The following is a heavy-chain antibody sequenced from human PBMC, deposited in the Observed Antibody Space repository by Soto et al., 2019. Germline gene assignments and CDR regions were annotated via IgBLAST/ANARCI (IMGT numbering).Heavy chain of an antibody. CDR2: INGGTGQT. CDR1: GYTFSTYA. J-gene: IGHJ6*02. V-gene: IGHV1-3*01. Sequence: GASVKVSCKASGYTFSTYAMHWVRQAPGQSLEWMGWINGGTGQTRYSQRFQDRVTITRDTSAKTTYMDLTSLRSEDTAVYYCARGKGMEENYYYGMDIWGQGTTVTSP. D-gene: IGHD1-1*01. CDR3: ARGKGMEENYYYGMDI.